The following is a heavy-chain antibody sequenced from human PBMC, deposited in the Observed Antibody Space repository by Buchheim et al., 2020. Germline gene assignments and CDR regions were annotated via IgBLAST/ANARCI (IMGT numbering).Heavy chain of an antibody. V-gene: IGHV3-74*01. D-gene: IGHD6-25*01. Sequence: EVQLVESGGGSVQPGGSLRLSCAASGFTFSSFWMHWVRQVPGKGLVWVSRTDEYGNIRDYADSVKGRFTISRDNARNTLYLQMNNLRAEDTAVYHCVRDLVGGSGFWGQGIL. J-gene: IGHJ4*02. CDR2: TDEYGNIR. CDR1: GFTFSSFW. CDR3: VRDLVGGSGF.